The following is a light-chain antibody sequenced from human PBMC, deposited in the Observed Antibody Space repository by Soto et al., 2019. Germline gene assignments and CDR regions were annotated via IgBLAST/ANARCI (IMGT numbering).Light chain of an antibody. V-gene: IGLV1-40*01. Sequence: QPVLTQPPSVSGAPGQRVTISCTGSSSNIGADYDVHWYQQLPGTAPKLLIFANNNRPSGVLDRFSGSKSGTSASLAITGLQAEDEADYYCQSYDTSLSGDVFGTGTKLTVL. CDR3: QSYDTSLSGDV. CDR1: SSNIGADYD. J-gene: IGLJ1*01. CDR2: ANN.